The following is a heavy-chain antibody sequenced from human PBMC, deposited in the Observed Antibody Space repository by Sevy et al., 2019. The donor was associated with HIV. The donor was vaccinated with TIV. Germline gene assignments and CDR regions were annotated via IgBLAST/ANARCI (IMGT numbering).Heavy chain of an antibody. D-gene: IGHD1-7*01. CDR3: AKVEYNWNYGAFDI. J-gene: IGHJ3*02. CDR2: ISYDGSNK. Sequence: GGSLRLSCAASGFTFSSYGMHWVRQAPGKGLEWVAVISYDGSNKYYADSVKGRFTISRDNSKNTLYLQMNSLRAEDMAVYYCAKVEYNWNYGAFDIWGQGTMVTVSS. CDR1: GFTFSSYG. V-gene: IGHV3-30*18.